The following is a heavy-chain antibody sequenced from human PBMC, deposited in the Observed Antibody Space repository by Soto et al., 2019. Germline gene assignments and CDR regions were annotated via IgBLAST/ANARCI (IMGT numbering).Heavy chain of an antibody. D-gene: IGHD2-2*01. CDR2: TYYSGSS. CDR3: ATSSLGYYYGMDV. J-gene: IGHJ6*02. CDR1: GGSISSSSYY. Sequence: QLQLQESGPGLVKPSETLSLTCTVSGGSISSSSYYWGWIRQPPGKGLEWIGGTYYSGSSYYTPSLESRRTISVDTSKNQFSLKLSSVTAADTAVYYCATSSLGYYYGMDVWGQGTTVTVSS. V-gene: IGHV4-39*01.